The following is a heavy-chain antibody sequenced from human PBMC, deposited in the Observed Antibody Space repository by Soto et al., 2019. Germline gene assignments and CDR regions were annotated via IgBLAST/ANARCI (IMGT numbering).Heavy chain of an antibody. Sequence: SEALSLTCTFSGDSISKSGHYWGWIRQPPGKELEWIGGIDYRGSTLYNPSLRSRITMSIDTSKKFFSLKLTSVSASDTALYHCKRLLTPYDTPGPSWFGPWGQGTLVTVS. CDR3: KRLLTPYDTPGPSWFGP. CDR1: GDSISKSGHY. D-gene: IGHD3-9*01. CDR2: IDYRGST. J-gene: IGHJ5*02. V-gene: IGHV4-39*02.